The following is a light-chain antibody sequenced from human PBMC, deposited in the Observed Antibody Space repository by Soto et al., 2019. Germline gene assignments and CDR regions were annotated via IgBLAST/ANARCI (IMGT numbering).Light chain of an antibody. CDR2: GAS. V-gene: IGKV3-20*01. CDR3: QQYGSSPYT. CDR1: QSVTDSY. Sequence: EIVLTQSPGTLSLSPGERVTLSCRASQSVTDSYLAWYQQKPGQAPRLLIYGASSRATGIPHRFSGSGSGTDFTLTISRLEPEDFAVYYCQQYGSSPYTFGQGTKLEIK. J-gene: IGKJ2*01.